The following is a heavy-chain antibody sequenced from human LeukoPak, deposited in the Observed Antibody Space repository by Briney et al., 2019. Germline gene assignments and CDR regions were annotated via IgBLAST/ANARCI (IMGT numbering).Heavy chain of an antibody. CDR1: GFTFSSYG. CDR2: VSGDSNFK. J-gene: IGHJ4*02. V-gene: IGHV3-23*01. D-gene: IGHD3-10*01. Sequence: GGSLRLSCAASGFTFSSYGMTWVRQAPGKGLEWISTVSGDSNFKYYAASVKGRYTISRDNSKNTLYLQMNGLRAEDTAVYYCAKVKSGDLGSFDYWGQGTLVTVSS. CDR3: AKVKSGDLGSFDY.